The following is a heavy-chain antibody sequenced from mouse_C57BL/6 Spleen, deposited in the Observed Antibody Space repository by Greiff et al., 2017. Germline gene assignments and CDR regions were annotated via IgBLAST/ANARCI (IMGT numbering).Heavy chain of an antibody. CDR2: IDPSDSYT. Sequence: QVQLQQPGAELVMPGASVKLSCKASGYTFTSYWMHWVKQRPGQGLEWIGEIDPSDSYTNYTPKFKGKYTLTVDKSSSTAYMQLSSLTSEDSAVYYCAGAWFAYWGQGTLVTVSA. CDR1: GYTFTSYW. J-gene: IGHJ3*01. V-gene: IGHV1-69*01. CDR3: AGAWFAY.